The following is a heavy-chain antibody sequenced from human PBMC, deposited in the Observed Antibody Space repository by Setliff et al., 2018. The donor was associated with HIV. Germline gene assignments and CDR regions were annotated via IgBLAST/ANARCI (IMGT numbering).Heavy chain of an antibody. CDR1: GGSISSSSYY. J-gene: IGHJ6*03. Sequence: LSLTCTVSGGSISSSSYYWGWIRQPPGKGLEWIGSIYYSGSTYYNPSLKSRVTMSADTSRNQLSLKLSSVTAADTAVYYCARGIGTRYNYYMDVWGIGTTVTVSS. CDR3: ARGIGTRYNYYMDV. CDR2: IYYSGST. D-gene: IGHD1-20*01. V-gene: IGHV4-39*07.